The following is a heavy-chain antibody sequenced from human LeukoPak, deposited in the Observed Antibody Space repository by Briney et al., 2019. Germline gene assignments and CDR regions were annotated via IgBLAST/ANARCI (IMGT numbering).Heavy chain of an antibody. Sequence: GESLKISCKGLGYSFTSYWIGWVRQMPGKGLEWMGIIYPGDSDTRYSPSFQGQVTISADKSISTAYLQWSSLKASDTAMYYCASLFEYSSSSGAFDIWGQGTMVTVSS. V-gene: IGHV5-51*01. D-gene: IGHD6-6*01. CDR1: GYSFTSYW. CDR2: IYPGDSDT. J-gene: IGHJ3*02. CDR3: ASLFEYSSSSGAFDI.